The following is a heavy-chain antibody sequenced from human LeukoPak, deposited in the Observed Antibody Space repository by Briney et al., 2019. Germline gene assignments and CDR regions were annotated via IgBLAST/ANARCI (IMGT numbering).Heavy chain of an antibody. V-gene: IGHV4-34*01. D-gene: IGHD3-3*01. CDR2: INHSGSA. Sequence: SETLSLTCAVYGGSLSGYYWSWIRQPPGKGLEWIGEINHSGSANYNPSLKSRVTLSIDKSKNQFSLNLSSVTAADTAVYYCARARRDSGYYKVDYWGQGTLVTVSS. J-gene: IGHJ4*02. CDR3: ARARRDSGYYKVDY. CDR1: GGSLSGYY.